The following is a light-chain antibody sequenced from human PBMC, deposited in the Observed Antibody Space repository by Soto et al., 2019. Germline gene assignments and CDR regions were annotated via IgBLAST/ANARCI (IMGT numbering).Light chain of an antibody. CDR2: LEGSGSY. Sequence: QLVLTQSSSASASLGSSVKLTCTLSSWHSSYIIAWHQQQPGKAPRYLMKLEGSGSYNKGSGVPDRFSGSSSGADRYLTISNLHFEDEADYYCETWDSNTHVFGAGTKVTVL. J-gene: IGLJ1*01. CDR1: SWHSSYI. CDR3: ETWDSNTHV. V-gene: IGLV4-60*02.